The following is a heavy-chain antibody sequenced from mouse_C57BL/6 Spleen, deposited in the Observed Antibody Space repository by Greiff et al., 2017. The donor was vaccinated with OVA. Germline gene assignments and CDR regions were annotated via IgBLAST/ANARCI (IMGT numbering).Heavy chain of an antibody. Sequence: VQLQQSGAELVRPGASVTLSCKASGYTFTDYEMHWVKQTPVHGLEWIGAIDPETGGTAYNQKFKGKAILTADKSSSTAYMELRSLTSEDSAVYYCTRDRGYAMDYWGQGTSVTVSS. V-gene: IGHV1-15*01. J-gene: IGHJ4*01. D-gene: IGHD2-14*01. CDR2: IDPETGGT. CDR3: TRDRGYAMDY. CDR1: GYTFTDYE.